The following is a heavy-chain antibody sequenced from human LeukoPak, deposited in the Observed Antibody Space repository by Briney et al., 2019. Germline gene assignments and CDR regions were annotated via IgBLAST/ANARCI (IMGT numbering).Heavy chain of an antibody. Sequence: SETLSLTCTVSGGSISGSIYYWGWIRQPPGKGLEWIGSFYYSGSTYYNPSLKSRVTISLDASKNQFSLRLSSVTAADTAVYYCARSMTTVTTAAFHFDYWGQGTLVIVS. D-gene: IGHD4-17*01. CDR1: GGSISGSIYY. CDR3: ARSMTTVTTAAFHFDY. J-gene: IGHJ4*02. CDR2: FYYSGST. V-gene: IGHV4-39*07.